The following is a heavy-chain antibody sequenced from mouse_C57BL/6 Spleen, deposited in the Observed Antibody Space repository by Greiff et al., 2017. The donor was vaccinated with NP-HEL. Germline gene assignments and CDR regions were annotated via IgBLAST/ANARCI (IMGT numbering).Heavy chain of an antibody. Sequence: EVQVVESGPGLAKPSQTLSLTCSVTGYSITSDYWNWIRKFPGNKLEYMGYISYSGSTYYNPSLNSRSAITRDTSTYQYYLQLNSVTTEDTATYYCARYGGYPWYFDVWGTGTTVTVSS. CDR2: ISYSGST. D-gene: IGHD2-14*01. V-gene: IGHV3-8*01. CDR1: GYSITSDY. CDR3: ARYGGYPWYFDV. J-gene: IGHJ1*03.